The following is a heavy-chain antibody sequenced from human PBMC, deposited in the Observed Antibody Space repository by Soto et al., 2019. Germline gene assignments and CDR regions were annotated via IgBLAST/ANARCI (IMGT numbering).Heavy chain of an antibody. Sequence: QITLKESGPTLVKPTQTLTLTCTFSGFSLSTSGVGVGWIRQPPGKALEWLALIYWNDDKGYSPSLKSRLTITKDTSKNQVVLTMTNMDPVDTATYYCAHSSRIAGLRGFDYWGQGTLVTVSS. CDR2: IYWNDDK. D-gene: IGHD6-13*01. J-gene: IGHJ4*02. CDR3: AHSSRIAGLRGFDY. CDR1: GFSLSTSGVG. V-gene: IGHV2-5*01.